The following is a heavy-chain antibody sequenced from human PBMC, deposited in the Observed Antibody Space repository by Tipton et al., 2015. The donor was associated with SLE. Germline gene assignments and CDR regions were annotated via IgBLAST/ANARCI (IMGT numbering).Heavy chain of an antibody. J-gene: IGHJ3*02. Sequence: GSLRLSCAASVFTFSNYDIHWVRQAPGKGLEWVAFIRYDESNKYYADSVQGRFTISRDNSKDTLFLQMNSLRTEDTAVYYCARGWGSGAFDIWGQGTMVTVSS. V-gene: IGHV3-30*02. CDR1: VFTFSNYD. D-gene: IGHD2-21*01. CDR3: ARGWGSGAFDI. CDR2: IRYDESNK.